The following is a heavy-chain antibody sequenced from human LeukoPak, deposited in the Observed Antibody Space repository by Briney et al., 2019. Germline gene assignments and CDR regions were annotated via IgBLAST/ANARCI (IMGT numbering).Heavy chain of an antibody. CDR1: GYTFTSYG. CDR2: ISAYNGNT. V-gene: IGHV1-18*01. Sequence: ASVKVSCKASGYTFTSYGISWVRQAPGQGLEWMGWISAYNGNTNYSQKLQGRVTMTTDTSTSTAYMELRSLRSDDTAVYYCASNLCSSTSCYAWYYGMDVWGQGTTVTVSS. CDR3: ASNLCSSTSCYAWYYGMDV. D-gene: IGHD2-2*01. J-gene: IGHJ6*02.